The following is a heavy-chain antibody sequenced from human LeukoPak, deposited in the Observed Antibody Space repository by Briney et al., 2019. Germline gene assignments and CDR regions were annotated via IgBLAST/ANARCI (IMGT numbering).Heavy chain of an antibody. CDR3: ARDYYDSSGYGSYWFDP. CDR2: IYYSGST. J-gene: IGHJ5*02. D-gene: IGHD3-22*01. V-gene: IGHV4-59*01. CDR1: GGSISSYY. Sequence: SETLSLTCTVSGGSISSYYWSWIRQPPGKGLEWIGYIYYSGSTNYNPSLKSRVTISVDTSKNQFSLKLSSVTAADTAVYYCARDYYDSSGYGSYWFDPWGQGTLVTVSS.